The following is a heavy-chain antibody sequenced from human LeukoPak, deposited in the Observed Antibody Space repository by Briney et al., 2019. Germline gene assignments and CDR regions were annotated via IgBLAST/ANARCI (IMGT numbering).Heavy chain of an antibody. J-gene: IGHJ3*02. V-gene: IGHV3-30*03. CDR2: ISYDGSNK. Sequence: GGSPRLSCAASGFTFSSYGMHWVRQAPGKGLEWVAVISYDGSNKYYADSVKGRFTISRDNSKNTLYLQMNSLRAEDTAVYYCADIDAVDIWGQGTMVTVSS. CDR3: ADIDAVDI. CDR1: GFTFSSYG.